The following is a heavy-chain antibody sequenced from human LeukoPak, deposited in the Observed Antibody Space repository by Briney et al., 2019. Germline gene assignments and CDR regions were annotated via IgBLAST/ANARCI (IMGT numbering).Heavy chain of an antibody. CDR2: IRSDGTNK. CDR1: GFNFNNYG. CDR3: TTDSSVDIVATIPAFDI. D-gene: IGHD5-12*01. J-gene: IGHJ3*02. Sequence: PGGSLRLSCAASGFNFNNYGMHWVRQAPGKGLEWVAFIRSDGTNKYYADSVKGRFTISRDNSKNTLYLQMNSLKTEDTAVYYCTTDSSVDIVATIPAFDIWGQGTMVTVSS. V-gene: IGHV3-30*02.